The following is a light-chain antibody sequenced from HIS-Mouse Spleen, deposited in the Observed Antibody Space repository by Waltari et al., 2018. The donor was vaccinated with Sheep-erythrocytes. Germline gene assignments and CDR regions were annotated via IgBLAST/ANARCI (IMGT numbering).Light chain of an antibody. CDR2: EDS. CDR3: YSTDSSGNHRV. CDR1: TLPKKY. V-gene: IGLV3-10*01. Sequence: SYDLTQPPSVSVSPGQTARITCSGDTLPKKYAYWYQQKSGQAPVLVLYEDSKRPSGVTERFSGSSSGKMATLTISGAQVEDEADYYCYSTDSSGNHRVFGGGTKLTVL. J-gene: IGLJ2*01.